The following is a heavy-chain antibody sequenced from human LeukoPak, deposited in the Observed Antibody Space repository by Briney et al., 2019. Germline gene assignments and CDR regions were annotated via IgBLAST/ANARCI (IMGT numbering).Heavy chain of an antibody. J-gene: IGHJ5*02. CDR3: AAKELVPAAKFDP. CDR1: GGSISSGDYY. CDR2: IYYSGST. D-gene: IGHD2-2*01. Sequence: SETLSLTCTVSGGSISSGDYYWSWIRQPPGKGLEWIGYIYYSGSTYYNPPLKSRVTISVDTSKNQFSLKLSSVTAADTAVYYCAAKELVPAAKFDPWGQGTLVTVSS. V-gene: IGHV4-30-4*08.